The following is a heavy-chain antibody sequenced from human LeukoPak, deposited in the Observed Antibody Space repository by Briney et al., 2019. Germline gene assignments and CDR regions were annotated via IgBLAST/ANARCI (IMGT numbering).Heavy chain of an antibody. CDR1: GFTFSSYS. J-gene: IGHJ4*02. CDR3: ARDPPWGGSYFNTFLY. Sequence: GGSLRPSCAASGFTFSSYSMNWVRQAPGKGLEWVSSISSSSSYIYYADSVKGRFTISRDNAKNSLYLQMNSLRAEDTAVYYCARDPPWGGSYFNTFLYRGQGTLVTVSS. D-gene: IGHD1-26*01. CDR2: ISSSSSYI. V-gene: IGHV3-21*01.